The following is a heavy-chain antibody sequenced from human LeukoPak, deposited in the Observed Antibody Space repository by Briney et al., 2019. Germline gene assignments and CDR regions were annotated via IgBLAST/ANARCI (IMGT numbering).Heavy chain of an antibody. CDR1: GYTFTGYY. CDR2: INPNSGGT. J-gene: IGHJ4*02. D-gene: IGHD3-3*01. CDR3: ARHNYDFWSGYSIDY. V-gene: IGHV1-2*06. Sequence: ASVKVSCKASGYTFTGYYMHWVRQAPGQGLEWTGRINPNSGGTNYAQKFQGRVTMTRDTSISTAYMELSRLRSDDTAVYYCARHNYDFWSGYSIDYWGQGTLVPVSS.